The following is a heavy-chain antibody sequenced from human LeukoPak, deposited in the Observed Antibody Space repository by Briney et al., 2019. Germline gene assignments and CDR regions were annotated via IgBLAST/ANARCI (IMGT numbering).Heavy chain of an antibody. V-gene: IGHV3-30*04. D-gene: IGHD6-13*01. CDR2: ISYDGSNK. Sequence: GGSLRISCAASGFTFSSYAMHWVRQAPGKGLEWVAVISYDGSNKYYADSVKGRFTISRDNSKNTLYLQMNSLRAEDTAVYYCASLRISSSYAFDYWGQGTLVTVSS. CDR1: GFTFSSYA. J-gene: IGHJ4*02. CDR3: ASLRISSSYAFDY.